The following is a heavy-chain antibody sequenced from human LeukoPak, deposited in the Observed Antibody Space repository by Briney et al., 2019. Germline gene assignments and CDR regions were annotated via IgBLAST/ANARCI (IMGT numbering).Heavy chain of an antibody. CDR3: ARDSGTTGEVKFDP. CDR1: GRSVTRFY. CDR2: IYNRGST. Sequence: SETRSLTWTVSGRSVTRFYWSWIRESAGRGRGWIGRIYNRGSTSYNPSLKRRATMSIDTSKNQFSLKLTSVIVADTAVYYCARDSGTTGEVKFDPWGQGTLVTVSS. V-gene: IGHV4-4*07. J-gene: IGHJ5*02. D-gene: IGHD3-10*01.